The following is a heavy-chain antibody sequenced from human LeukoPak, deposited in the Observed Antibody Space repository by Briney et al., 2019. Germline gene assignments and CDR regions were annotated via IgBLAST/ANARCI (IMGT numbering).Heavy chain of an antibody. D-gene: IGHD1-26*01. CDR2: IHGGGST. J-gene: IGHJ3*02. CDR3: ARCHSASYLRAFDI. Sequence: PGGSLGLSCAASGITVSTNYMSWVRQAPGKGLEWVSVIHGGGSTYYADSVKGRFTISRDNSKNTLYLQMNSLRAEDTAVYYCARCHSASYLRAFDIWGQGTMVTVSS. CDR1: GITVSTNY. V-gene: IGHV3-66*01.